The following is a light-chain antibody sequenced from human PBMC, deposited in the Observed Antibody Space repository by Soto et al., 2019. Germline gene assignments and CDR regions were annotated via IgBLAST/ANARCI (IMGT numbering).Light chain of an antibody. CDR2: GNT. Sequence: QSVLTQPHAISGAPGQRVAISCTGSSCNIGAGSDVHWYHQLPGTAPKLLIYGNTNRPSGVPDRFSGSKSGTSASLAIAGLQTEDEGDYYCQTYDSSLSGLYVFGTGTKVTVL. CDR3: QTYDSSLSGLYV. J-gene: IGLJ1*01. CDR1: SCNIGAGSD. V-gene: IGLV1-40*01.